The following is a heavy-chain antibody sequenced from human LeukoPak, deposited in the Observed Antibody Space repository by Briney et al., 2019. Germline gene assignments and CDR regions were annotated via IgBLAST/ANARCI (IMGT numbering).Heavy chain of an antibody. CDR1: GYTFTGYY. CDR2: INPNSGGT. V-gene: IGHV1-2*02. J-gene: IGHJ6*02. Sequence: ASVKVSCKASGYTFTGYYMHWVRQAPGQGLEWMGWINPNSGGTIYAQKFQGRVTMTEDTSTDTAYMELSSLRSEDTAVYYCATDRGYYYYYGMDVWGQGTTVTVSS. CDR3: ATDRGYYYYYGMDV.